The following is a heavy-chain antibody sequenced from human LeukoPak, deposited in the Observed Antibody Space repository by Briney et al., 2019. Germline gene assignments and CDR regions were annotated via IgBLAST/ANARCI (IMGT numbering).Heavy chain of an antibody. CDR3: ARGSGSYYYFDY. J-gene: IGHJ4*02. V-gene: IGHV1-18*04. CDR2: ISPYNGDT. D-gene: IGHD1-26*01. CDR1: GYTFINYG. Sequence: GSVKVSCKASGYTFINYGISWVRQAPGQGLEWMGRISPYNGDTDYAQKVQGRVTMTTDTSTSTAYMELRSLTSDDTAVYYCARGSGSYYYFDYWGQGSLVTVSS.